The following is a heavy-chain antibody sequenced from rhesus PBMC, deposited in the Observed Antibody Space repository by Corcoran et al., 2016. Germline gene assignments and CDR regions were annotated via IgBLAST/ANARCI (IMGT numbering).Heavy chain of an antibody. V-gene: IGHV4-99*01. J-gene: IGHJ4*01. CDR1: VYSIRSVYY. D-gene: IGHD4-35*01. Sequence: QVPLQESGPGLVQPSETLSLTCAVSVYSIRSVYYWGWSRPPPGKGLEWIGYIGGSSGSTYYNPSRKSRVTISKDTSKNQFSLKLSSVTAADTAVYYCAIHATVTAFDYWGQGVLVTVSS. CDR2: IGGSSGST. CDR3: AIHATVTAFDY.